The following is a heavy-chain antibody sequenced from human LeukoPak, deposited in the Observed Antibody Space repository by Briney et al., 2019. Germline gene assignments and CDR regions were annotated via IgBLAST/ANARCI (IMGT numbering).Heavy chain of an antibody. D-gene: IGHD6-19*01. V-gene: IGHV4-31*03. CDR1: GGSISSGGYS. Sequence: SQTLSLTCTVSGGSISSGGYSWSWLRQHPGKGLEWIGHIYYSGSTYHNPSLKSRVTISVDTSKNQFSLKLSSVTAADTAVYYCASRSSLDTSSGWYYDYWGQGTLVTVSS. CDR2: IYYSGST. J-gene: IGHJ4*02. CDR3: ASRSSLDTSSGWYYDY.